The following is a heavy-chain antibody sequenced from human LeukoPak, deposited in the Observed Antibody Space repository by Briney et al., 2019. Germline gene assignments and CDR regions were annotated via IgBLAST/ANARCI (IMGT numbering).Heavy chain of an antibody. CDR3: AKVTGYSGSPHLPC. V-gene: IGHV3-30*02. CDR1: GFTFSSYG. J-gene: IGHJ4*02. CDR2: IRYDGSNK. Sequence: GGSLRLSCAASGFTFSSYGMHWVRQAPGKGLEWVAFIRYDGSNKYYADSVKGRFTISRDNSKNTLYLQMNSLRAEDTAVYYCAKVTGYSGSPHLPCWGQGTLVTVSS. D-gene: IGHD1-26*01.